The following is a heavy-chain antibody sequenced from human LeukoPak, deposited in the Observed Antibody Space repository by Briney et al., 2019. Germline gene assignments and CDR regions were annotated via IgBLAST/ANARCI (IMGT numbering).Heavy chain of an antibody. J-gene: IGHJ4*02. CDR3: AKDLVRGNFWGNFGY. D-gene: IGHD3-16*01. Sequence: GGSLRLSCAASGFTFSSYGMHWVRQAPGKGLEWVAVIWYDGSNKYYADSVKGRFTISRDNPKNTLYLQMNSLRAEDTAVYYCAKDLVRGNFWGNFGYWGQGTLVTVSS. V-gene: IGHV3-33*06. CDR1: GFTFSSYG. CDR2: IWYDGSNK.